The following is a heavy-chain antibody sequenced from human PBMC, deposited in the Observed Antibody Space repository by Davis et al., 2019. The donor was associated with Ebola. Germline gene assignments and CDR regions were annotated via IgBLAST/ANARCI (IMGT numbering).Heavy chain of an antibody. D-gene: IGHD6-19*01. CDR2: ISSSSSYI. CDR1: GFTFSNYW. CDR3: ARGRTSKAVAGDY. Sequence: PGGSLRLSCAASGFTFSNYWMSWVRQAPGKGLEWVSSISSSSSYIYYADSVKGRFTISRDNAKNSLYLQMNSLRAEDTAVYYCARGRTSKAVAGDYWGQGTLVTVSS. V-gene: IGHV3-21*01. J-gene: IGHJ4*02.